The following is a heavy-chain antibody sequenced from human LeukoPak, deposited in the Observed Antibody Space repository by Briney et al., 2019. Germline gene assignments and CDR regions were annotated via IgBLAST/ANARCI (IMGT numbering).Heavy chain of an antibody. V-gene: IGHV1-2*02. J-gene: IGHJ4*02. Sequence: ATVKVSCKTFGYTFTAYYVHWMRQAPGQGLEWMGWINPKSGDREYAQNFNGRVTMTRDSSIATAYMSMNTLSPDDTAVYYCARDRGPSYDSGIYYQYYFQYWGQGTLVAVSS. D-gene: IGHD3-10*01. CDR3: ARDRGPSYDSGIYYQYYFQY. CDR2: INPKSGDR. CDR1: GYTFTAYY.